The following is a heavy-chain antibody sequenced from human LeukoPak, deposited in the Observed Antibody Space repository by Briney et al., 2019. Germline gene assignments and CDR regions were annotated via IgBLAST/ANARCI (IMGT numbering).Heavy chain of an antibody. V-gene: IGHV4-59*01. CDR3: ARSSLGEGENY. J-gene: IGHJ4*02. D-gene: IGHD3-16*01. Sequence: SETLSLTCTVSGGSISSYYWSWIRQPPGKGLEWIGNIYYSGSTNYNPSLKSRVTISVDTSKNQFSLKLSSVTAADTAVYYCARSSLGEGENYWGQGTLVTVSS. CDR2: IYYSGST. CDR1: GGSISSYY.